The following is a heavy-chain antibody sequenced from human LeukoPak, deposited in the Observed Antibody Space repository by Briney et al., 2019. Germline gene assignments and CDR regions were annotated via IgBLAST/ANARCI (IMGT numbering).Heavy chain of an antibody. J-gene: IGHJ4*02. D-gene: IGHD4-17*01. CDR3: ARDGPDYGDYINFGY. CDR1: GYTFTTYG. Sequence: ASVKVSCKASGYTFTTYGISWVRQAPGQGLEWMGWISAYNGNSNYAQKLQGRVTMTTDTSTNTAYMELRNLRSDDTAVYYCARDGPDYGDYINFGYWGQGTLVTVSS. CDR2: ISAYNGNS. V-gene: IGHV1-18*01.